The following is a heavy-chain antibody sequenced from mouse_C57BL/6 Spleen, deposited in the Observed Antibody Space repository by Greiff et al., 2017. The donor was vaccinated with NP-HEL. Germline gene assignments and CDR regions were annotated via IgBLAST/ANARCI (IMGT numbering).Heavy chain of an antibody. V-gene: IGHV1-39*01. CDR1: GYSFTDYN. Sequence: VHVKQSGPELVKPGASVKISCKASGYSFTDYNMNWVKQSNGKSLEWIGVINPNYGTTSYNQKFKGKATLTVDQSSSTAYMQLNSLTSEDSAVYYCAKESFITTVEGYFDVWGTGTTVTVSS. CDR3: AKESFITTVEGYFDV. CDR2: INPNYGTT. D-gene: IGHD1-1*01. J-gene: IGHJ1*03.